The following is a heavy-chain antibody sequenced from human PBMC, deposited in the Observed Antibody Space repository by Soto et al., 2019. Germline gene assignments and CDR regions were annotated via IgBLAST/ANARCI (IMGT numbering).Heavy chain of an antibody. CDR3: ARAYSGRLPRRADYYFAMDV. V-gene: IGHV3-13*05. D-gene: IGHD2-15*01. Sequence: VQLVESGGGVVQPGRSLRLSCAVSGFTFSAYDMHWVRQTTGKGLEWVSAIGAADDPYYLGSVKGRFTISRENAKNSLYLQMNSLRAEDTAVYYCARAYSGRLPRRADYYFAMDVWGQGTTVTVSS. J-gene: IGHJ6*02. CDR2: IGAADDP. CDR1: GFTFSAYD.